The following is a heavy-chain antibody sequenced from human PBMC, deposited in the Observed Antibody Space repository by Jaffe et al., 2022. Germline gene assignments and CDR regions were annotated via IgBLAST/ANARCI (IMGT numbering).Heavy chain of an antibody. J-gene: IGHJ4*02. CDR2: IYHSGST. CDR1: GYSISSGYY. V-gene: IGHV4-38-2*01. CDR3: ARHDSDEWWSPYYFDY. Sequence: QVQLQESGPGLVKPSETLSLTCAVSGYSISSGYYWGWIRQPPGKGLEWIGSIYHSGSTYYNPSLKSRVTISVDTSKNQFSLKLSSVTAADTAVYYCARHDSDEWWSPYYFDYWGQGTLVTVSS. D-gene: IGHD2-15*01.